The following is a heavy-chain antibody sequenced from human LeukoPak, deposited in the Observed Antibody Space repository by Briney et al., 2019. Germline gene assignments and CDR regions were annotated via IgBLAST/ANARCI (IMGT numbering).Heavy chain of an antibody. Sequence: SETLSLTCAVSGYSISSGYYWGWIRQPPGKGLEWIGSIYHGGSTYYNPSLKSRVTISVDTSKNQFSLKLSSVTAADTAVYYCARELSRGYSSSWPDYWGQGTLVTVSS. CDR1: GYSISSGYY. CDR3: ARELSRGYSSSWPDY. V-gene: IGHV4-38-2*02. CDR2: IYHGGST. J-gene: IGHJ4*02. D-gene: IGHD6-13*01.